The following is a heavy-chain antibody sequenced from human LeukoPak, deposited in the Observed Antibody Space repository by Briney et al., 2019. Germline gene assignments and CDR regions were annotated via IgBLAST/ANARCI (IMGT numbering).Heavy chain of an antibody. V-gene: IGHV1-69*04. CDR1: GYTFTSYG. CDR3: ASSDPPVAAAGTLGFDY. Sequence: SVKVSCKASGYTFTSYGISWVRQAPGQGLEWMGRIIPILGIANYAQKFQGRVTITADKSTSTAYMELSSLRSEDTAVYYCASSDPPVAAAGTLGFDYWGQGTLVTVSS. J-gene: IGHJ4*02. CDR2: IIPILGIA. D-gene: IGHD6-13*01.